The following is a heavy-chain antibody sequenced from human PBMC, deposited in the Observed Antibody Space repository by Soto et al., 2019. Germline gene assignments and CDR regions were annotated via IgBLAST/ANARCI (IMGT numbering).Heavy chain of an antibody. CDR2: ISYDGSNK. CDR1: GFTFSSYA. J-gene: IGHJ4*02. V-gene: IGHV3-30-3*01. Sequence: QVQLVESGGGVVQPGRSLRLSCAASGFTFSSYAMHWVRQAPGNGLEWVAVISYDGSNKYYADSVKGRFTISRDNSKNTLYLQMNSLRAEDTAVYYCARDRYCGGDCYFRGSLDYCGQGTLVTVSS. D-gene: IGHD2-21*02. CDR3: ARDRYCGGDCYFRGSLDY.